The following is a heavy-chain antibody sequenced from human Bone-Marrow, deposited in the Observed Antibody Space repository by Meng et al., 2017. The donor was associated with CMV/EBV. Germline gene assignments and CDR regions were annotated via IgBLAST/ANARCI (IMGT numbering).Heavy chain of an antibody. CDR2: ISYDGSNK. J-gene: IGHJ4*02. D-gene: IGHD6-6*01. CDR3: ARSSSPQYFDY. CDR1: GFTFSSYA. V-gene: IGHV3-30*04. Sequence: GESLKIFCAASGFTFSSYAMHWVRQAPGKGLEWVAVISYDGSNKYYADSVKGRFTISRDNSKNTLYLQMNSLRAEDTAVYYCARSSSPQYFDYWGQGTLVTVSS.